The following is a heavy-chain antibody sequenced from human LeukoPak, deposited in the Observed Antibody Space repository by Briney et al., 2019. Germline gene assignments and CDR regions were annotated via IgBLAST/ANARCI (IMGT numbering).Heavy chain of an antibody. J-gene: IGHJ4*02. CDR2: ITSDGRNT. D-gene: IGHD3/OR15-3a*01. Sequence: GGSLRLSCAASQFTFYNYAMSWVRQAPGKGLEWVSAITSDGRNTYYADSVKGRFTISRDNSKNTLYLQMNSLSAEDTAVYYCAKRTSAPSASDWWGQGTLVAVSS. CDR1: QFTFYNYA. CDR3: AKRTSAPSASDW. V-gene: IGHV3-23*05.